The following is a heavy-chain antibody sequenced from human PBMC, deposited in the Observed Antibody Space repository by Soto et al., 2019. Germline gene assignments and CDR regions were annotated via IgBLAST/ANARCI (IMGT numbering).Heavy chain of an antibody. Sequence: SVKVSCKASGGTFSSYAISWVRQAPGQGLEWMGGIIPIFGTANYAQKFQGRVTITADESTSTAYMELSSLRSEDTAVYYCARDSGSVFAVDKYWGQGTLVTVSS. CDR1: GGTFSSYA. J-gene: IGHJ4*02. CDR2: IIPIFGTA. CDR3: ARDSGSVFAVDKY. V-gene: IGHV1-69*13. D-gene: IGHD3-3*01.